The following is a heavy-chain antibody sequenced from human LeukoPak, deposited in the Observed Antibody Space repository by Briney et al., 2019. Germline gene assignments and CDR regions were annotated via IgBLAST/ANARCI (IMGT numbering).Heavy chain of an antibody. CDR1: GFTVSSNY. CDR3: ARDTAMVNGMDV. CDR2: IYSGGTT. V-gene: IGHV3-53*01. D-gene: IGHD5-18*01. J-gene: IGHJ6*02. Sequence: GGSLRLSCAASGFTVSSNYMNWVRQAPGKGLEWVSVIYSGGTTYYADSVKGRFTISRDNAKNSLYLQMNSLRAEDTALYHCARDTAMVNGMDVWGQGTTVTVSS.